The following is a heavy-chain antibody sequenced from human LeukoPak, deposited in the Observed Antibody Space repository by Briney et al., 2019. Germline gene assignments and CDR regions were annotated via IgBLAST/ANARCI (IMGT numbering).Heavy chain of an antibody. D-gene: IGHD3-22*01. V-gene: IGHV1-18*01. CDR2: ISAYNGNT. CDR1: GYTFTSYG. J-gene: IGHJ4*02. CDR3: ARDYDSSGYSAKEPDY. Sequence: ASVKVSCKASGYTFTSYGISWVRQAPGQGLERMGWISAYNGNTNYAQKLQGRVTMTTDTSTSTAYMELRSLRSDDTAVYYCARDYDSSGYSAKEPDYWGQGTLVTVSS.